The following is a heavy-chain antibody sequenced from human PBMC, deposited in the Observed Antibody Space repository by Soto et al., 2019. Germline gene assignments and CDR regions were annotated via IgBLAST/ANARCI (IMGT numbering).Heavy chain of an antibody. CDR1: GGSISSYY. Sequence: QVQLQESGPGLVKPSETLSLTCTVSGGSISSYYWSWIRQPPGKGLEWIGCIYYSGSSNYNPSLKSRVTISVDTSKNQSSLKLSSVTAADTAVYYCARWLRPYYFDYWGQGTLVTVSS. CDR3: ARWLRPYYFDY. CDR2: IYYSGSS. D-gene: IGHD5-12*01. J-gene: IGHJ4*02. V-gene: IGHV4-59*01.